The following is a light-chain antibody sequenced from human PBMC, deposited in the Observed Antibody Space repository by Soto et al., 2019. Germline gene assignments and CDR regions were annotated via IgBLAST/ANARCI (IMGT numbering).Light chain of an antibody. Sequence: NVLSHSPGTLSLSPGERATLSCRASQSVSSNYLAWYQQKPGQAPRLLIYETSSRATGIPDRFSGSGSQTDFTLTISRLEPEDFAVYYCQQYGTSPRTFGQGTKVDI. CDR2: ETS. CDR3: QQYGTSPRT. J-gene: IGKJ1*01. CDR1: QSVSSNY. V-gene: IGKV3-20*01.